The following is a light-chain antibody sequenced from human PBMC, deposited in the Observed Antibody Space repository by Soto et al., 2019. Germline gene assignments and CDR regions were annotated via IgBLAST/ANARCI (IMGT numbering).Light chain of an antibody. CDR2: DVS. Sequence: QSALTQPASVSGSPGQSITISCTGTSSDVGGYNHVSWYQQHPGKAPKLMIYDVSNRPSGVSNRFSGSKSGNTASLTISGLQAEDEDDYYCSSYTSSSTLYVFGTGTKLTVL. V-gene: IGLV2-14*01. CDR1: SSDVGGYNH. J-gene: IGLJ1*01. CDR3: SSYTSSSTLYV.